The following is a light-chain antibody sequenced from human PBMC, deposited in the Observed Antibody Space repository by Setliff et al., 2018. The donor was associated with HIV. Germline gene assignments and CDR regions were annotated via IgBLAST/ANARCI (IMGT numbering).Light chain of an antibody. CDR3: CSYAGSNTDV. V-gene: IGLV2-23*02. J-gene: IGLJ1*01. CDR1: RSDVGEYDY. CDR2: DVT. Sequence: QSALTQPASVSGSPGQSITISCAGTRSDVGEYDYVSWYQHHPGKAPKLMIYDVTKRPSGVSNRFSGSKSGNTASLTISGLQAEDEADYYCCSYAGSNTDVFGTGTKGTV.